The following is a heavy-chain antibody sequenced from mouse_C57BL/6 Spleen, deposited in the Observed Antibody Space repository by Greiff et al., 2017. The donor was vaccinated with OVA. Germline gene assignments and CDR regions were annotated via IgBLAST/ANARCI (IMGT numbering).Heavy chain of an antibody. CDR1: GYSITSGYY. J-gene: IGHJ2*01. CDR3: ASFYDGYRYFDY. Sequence: EVQRVESGPGLVKPSQSLSLTCSVTGYSITSGYYWNWIRQFPGNKLEWMGYISYDGSNNYNPSLKNRISITRDTSKNQFFLKLNSVTTEDTATYYCASFYDGYRYFDYWGQGTTLTVSS. CDR2: ISYDGSN. V-gene: IGHV3-6*01. D-gene: IGHD2-3*01.